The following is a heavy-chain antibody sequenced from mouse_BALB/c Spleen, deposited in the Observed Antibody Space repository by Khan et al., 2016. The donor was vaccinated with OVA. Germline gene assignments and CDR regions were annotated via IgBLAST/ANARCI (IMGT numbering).Heavy chain of an antibody. Sequence: QVQLQQSGPELVKPGASVKMSCKASGYTFTDYDIRWVKQRTGQGLEWIGEIYPGSGRTYYNEKFKGQATLTADKSSNTAYMQLSSLTSEDSAVYFGAKIFYGNSCAIDYWGQGTVVTVSS. CDR3: AKIFYGNSCAIDY. J-gene: IGHJ4*01. CDR2: IYPGSGRT. CDR1: GYTFTDYD. D-gene: IGHD2-1*01. V-gene: IGHV1-77*01.